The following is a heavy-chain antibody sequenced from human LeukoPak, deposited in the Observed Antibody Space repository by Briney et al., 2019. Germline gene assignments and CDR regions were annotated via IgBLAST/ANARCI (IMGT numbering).Heavy chain of an antibody. D-gene: IGHD3-3*01. Sequence: PGGSLRLSCAASGFTFSSYGMHWVRQAPGKGLEWVAVIWYDGSNKYYADSVKGRFTISRDNSKNTLYLQMNSLRAEDTAVYYCAKESRITIFGVVLPPGFDPWGQGTLVTVSS. CDR1: GFTFSSYG. CDR2: IWYDGSNK. V-gene: IGHV3-33*06. CDR3: AKESRITIFGVVLPPGFDP. J-gene: IGHJ5*02.